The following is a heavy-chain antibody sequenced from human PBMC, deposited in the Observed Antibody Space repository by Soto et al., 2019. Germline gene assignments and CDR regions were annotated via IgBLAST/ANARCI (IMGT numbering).Heavy chain of an antibody. D-gene: IGHD2-2*01. J-gene: IGHJ6*02. CDR1: GGTFSSYA. Sequence: SVKVYCKASGGTFSSYAISWVRQAPGQGLEWMGGIIPIFGTANYAQKFQGRVTITADESTSTAYMELSSLRSEDTAVYYCARAPIAVVPAAESYYYYGMDVWGQGTTVTVSS. V-gene: IGHV1-69*13. CDR2: IIPIFGTA. CDR3: ARAPIAVVPAAESYYYYGMDV.